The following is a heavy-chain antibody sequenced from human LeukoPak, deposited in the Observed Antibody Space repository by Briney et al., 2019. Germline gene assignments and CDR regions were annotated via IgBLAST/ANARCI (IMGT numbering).Heavy chain of an antibody. CDR2: INYSGST. CDR1: GGSISSGGYY. D-gene: IGHD6-6*01. CDR3: ARGSTIVARECGFDY. V-gene: IGHV4-31*03. Sequence: PSQTLSLTCTVSGGSISSGGYYWSWIRQHSGKGLEWIGHINYSGSTYYNPSLKSRVTISVDTSKNQFSLNLSSVTAADTAVYYCARGSTIVARECGFDYWGQGTLVTVSS. J-gene: IGHJ4*02.